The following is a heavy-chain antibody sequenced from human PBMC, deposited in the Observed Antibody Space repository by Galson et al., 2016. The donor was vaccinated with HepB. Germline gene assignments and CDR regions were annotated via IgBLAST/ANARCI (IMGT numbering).Heavy chain of an antibody. CDR2: EYYCVSS. V-gene: IGHV4-39*01. Sequence: ETLSLTCTVSGDSISSNSYYWGWIRQPPGKGLEWIGSEYYCVSSYYNPSLESRVTIFIDTSKNQFSLKLTSVTAADTAVYYCARPYSGSNLGGFDNWGRGILVTVSS. CDR3: ARPYSGSNLGGFDN. CDR1: GDSISSNSYY. J-gene: IGHJ4*02. D-gene: IGHD1-26*01.